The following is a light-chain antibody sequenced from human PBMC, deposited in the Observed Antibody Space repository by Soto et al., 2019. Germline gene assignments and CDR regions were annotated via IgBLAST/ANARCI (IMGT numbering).Light chain of an antibody. CDR3: QHYINYPYS. CDR1: QSVSSW. CDR2: KAS. V-gene: IGKV1-5*03. J-gene: IGKJ2*03. Sequence: DIQMTQSPSTLSASVGDSVTITCRASQSVSSWLAWYRQKPGKAPKLLIYKASNLENGVPSRFSGSGSGTEFTLTISSLQPDDFATYYCQHYINYPYSFGQGTQLEIK.